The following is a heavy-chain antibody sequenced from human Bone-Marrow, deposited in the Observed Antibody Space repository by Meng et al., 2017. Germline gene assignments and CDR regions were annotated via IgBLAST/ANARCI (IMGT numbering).Heavy chain of an antibody. CDR2: INHSGST. J-gene: IGHJ4*02. V-gene: IGHV4-34*01. D-gene: IGHD3-22*01. CDR3: ARDNTMIGSFDY. CDR1: GGSFSGYY. Sequence: QVQLQPGGAGLLKPSATLSATWAVYGGSFSGYYWSWIRQPPGKGLEWIGEINHSGSTNYNPSLKSRVTISVDTSKNQFSLKLSSVTAADTAVYYCARDNTMIGSFDYWGQGTLVTVSS.